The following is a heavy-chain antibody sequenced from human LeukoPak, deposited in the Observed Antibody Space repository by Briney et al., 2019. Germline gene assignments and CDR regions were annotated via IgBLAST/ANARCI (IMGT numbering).Heavy chain of an antibody. CDR1: GGSIRSSNW. D-gene: IGHD6-13*01. J-gene: IGHJ5*02. Sequence: SGTLSLTCAVSGGSIRSSNWWSWVRQPPGKGLEWIGEIYHSGGTNYNQSLNSRVTISVDKSNNQFSLKLSSVTAADTAVYYCAREGDSNSVGWFDPWGQGTLVTVSS. CDR3: AREGDSNSVGWFDP. CDR2: IYHSGGT. V-gene: IGHV4-4*02.